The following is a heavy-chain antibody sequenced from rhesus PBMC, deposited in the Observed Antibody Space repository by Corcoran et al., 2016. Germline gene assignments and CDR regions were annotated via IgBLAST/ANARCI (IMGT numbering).Heavy chain of an antibody. V-gene: IGHV4-73*01. D-gene: IGHD6-13*01. Sequence: QVKLQQWGEGLVKPSETLSLTCAVYGGSISGYYWSWIRQPPGKGLEWIGNIDGNTASTNYHPSLNNRVTISKDTSKNQFSLKLSSVTAADTAVYYCARRRRGYSSWSYWGQGVLVTVSS. J-gene: IGHJ4*01. CDR1: GGSISGYY. CDR2: IDGNTAST. CDR3: ARRRRGYSSWSY.